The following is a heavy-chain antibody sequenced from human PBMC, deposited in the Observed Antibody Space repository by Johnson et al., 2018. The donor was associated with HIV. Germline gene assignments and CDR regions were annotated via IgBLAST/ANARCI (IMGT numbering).Heavy chain of an antibody. CDR1: GFTFSSYD. V-gene: IGHV3-13*01. J-gene: IGHJ3*02. CDR2: IGTAGDT. CDR3: VREGSEWLAGQNTFDI. D-gene: IGHD6-19*01. Sequence: VQLVESGGGLVQPGGSLRLSCAASGFTFSSYDMHWVRQATGKGLAWVSAIGTAGDTYYPGSVTGRFTISRENAKNSLYLQMNSLRAEDTAVYYCVREGSEWLAGQNTFDIWGQGTMVTVSS.